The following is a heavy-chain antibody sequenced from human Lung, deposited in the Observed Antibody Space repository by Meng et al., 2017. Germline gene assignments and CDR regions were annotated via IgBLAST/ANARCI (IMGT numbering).Heavy chain of an antibody. J-gene: IGHJ4*02. V-gene: IGHV4-34*01. CDR3: ARGPTTMAHDFDY. CDR1: GGSFSDSY. D-gene: IGHD4-11*01. CDR2: INHSGST. Sequence: QWRLQQWGAGPLQPSESLYLPCVVSGGSFSDSYWSWIRQPPGKGLEWIGEINHSGSTNYNPSLESRATISVDTSQNNLSLKLSSVTAADSAVYYCARGPTTMAHDFDYWGQGTLVTVSS.